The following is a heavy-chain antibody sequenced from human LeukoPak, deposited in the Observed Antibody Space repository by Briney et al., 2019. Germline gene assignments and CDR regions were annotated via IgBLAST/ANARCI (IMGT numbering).Heavy chain of an antibody. Sequence: GASVKVSCKASGGTFSSYAISWVRPAPGQGLEWMGRVVPITGMSDYAQKLQGRVTMTTDTSTSTAYMELRSLRSDDTAVYYCARDSVADYWGQGTLVTVSS. CDR1: GGTFSSYA. V-gene: IGHV1-69*04. CDR2: VVPITGMS. J-gene: IGHJ4*02. D-gene: IGHD4-23*01. CDR3: ARDSVADY.